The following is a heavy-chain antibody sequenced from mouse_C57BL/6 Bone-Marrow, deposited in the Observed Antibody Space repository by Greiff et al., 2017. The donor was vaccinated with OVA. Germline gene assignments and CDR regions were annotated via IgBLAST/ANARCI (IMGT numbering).Heavy chain of an antibody. Sequence: QVQLQQPGAELVKPGASVKLSCKASGYTFTSYWMHWVKQRPGQGLEWIGMIHPNSGSTNYNEKFKSKATLTVDKSSSTAYMQLSSLTSEDSAVYYCARGAVVAHWYFDVWGTGTTVTVSS. CDR3: ARGAVVAHWYFDV. D-gene: IGHD1-1*01. CDR2: IHPNSGST. J-gene: IGHJ1*03. V-gene: IGHV1-64*01. CDR1: GYTFTSYW.